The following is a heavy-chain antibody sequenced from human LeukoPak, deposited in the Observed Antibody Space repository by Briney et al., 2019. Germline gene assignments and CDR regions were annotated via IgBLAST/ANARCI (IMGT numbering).Heavy chain of an antibody. CDR3: ASIAVAGKLGY. J-gene: IGHJ4*02. V-gene: IGHV4-59*12. CDR1: GVSISSYY. D-gene: IGHD6-19*01. CDR2: IYYSGST. Sequence: KPSETLSLTCTVSGVSISSYYWSWIRQPPGKGLEWIGYIYYSGSTYYNPSLKSRVTISVDTSKNQFSLKLSSVTAADTAVYYCASIAVAGKLGYWGQGTLVTVSS.